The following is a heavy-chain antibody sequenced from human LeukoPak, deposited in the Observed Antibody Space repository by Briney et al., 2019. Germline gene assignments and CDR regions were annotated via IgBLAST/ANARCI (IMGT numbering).Heavy chain of an antibody. Sequence: PGGSLRLSCAASGFTFSNYAMSWVRQAPGKGLEWVSALDGDGTTTYYADSVKGRFTISRDNSKNTLFLQMNSLRGEDTAVYYCAKKGGNNNFYYYYMDVWGKGTTVTASS. D-gene: IGHD4-23*01. V-gene: IGHV3-23*01. J-gene: IGHJ6*03. CDR2: LDGDGTTT. CDR1: GFTFSNYA. CDR3: AKKGGNNNFYYYYMDV.